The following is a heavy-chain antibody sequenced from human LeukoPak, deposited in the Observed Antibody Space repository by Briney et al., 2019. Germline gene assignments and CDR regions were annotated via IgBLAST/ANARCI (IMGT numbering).Heavy chain of an antibody. CDR3: ARVRAVAGLVDAFDK. CDR1: GYTFTDYY. J-gene: IGHJ3*02. Sequence: ASVKVSFKASGYTFTDYYMQWVRQAPGQGLEWMGWISAYNGNTNYAQKVQDRVTMKTDTSTNTAYMEMRSLTSDDTAVYYCARVRAVAGLVDAFDKWGQGTMVTVSS. D-gene: IGHD6-19*01. V-gene: IGHV1-18*04. CDR2: ISAYNGNT.